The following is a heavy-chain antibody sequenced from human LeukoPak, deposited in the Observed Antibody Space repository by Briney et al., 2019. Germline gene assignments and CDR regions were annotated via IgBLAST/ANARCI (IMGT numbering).Heavy chain of an antibody. J-gene: IGHJ4*02. CDR2: TNSDGSST. CDR1: GFTFSSYW. D-gene: IGHD4-17*01. CDR3: ARIMTTVTTSDY. Sequence: GGSLRLSCAASGFTFSSYWMHWVRQAPGKGLVWVSRTNSDGSSTNYADSVKGRFTISRDNAKNSLYLQMNSLRAEDTAVYYCARIMTTVTTSDYWGQGTLVTVSS. V-gene: IGHV3-74*01.